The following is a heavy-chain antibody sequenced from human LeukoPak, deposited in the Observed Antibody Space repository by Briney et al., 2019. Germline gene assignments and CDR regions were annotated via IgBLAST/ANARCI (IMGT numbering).Heavy chain of an antibody. CDR1: GYSFTSYC. D-gene: IGHD5-12*01. CDR3: ATRTGYSGYDSGGDAFDI. CDR2: IYPGDSDT. J-gene: IGHJ3*02. Sequence: GESLKISCKGSGYSFTSYCIGWVRQMPGKGLEWMGIIYPGDSDTRYSPSFQGQVTISADKSISTAYLQWSSPKASDTAMYYCATRTGYSGYDSGGDAFDIWGQGTMVTVSS. V-gene: IGHV5-51*01.